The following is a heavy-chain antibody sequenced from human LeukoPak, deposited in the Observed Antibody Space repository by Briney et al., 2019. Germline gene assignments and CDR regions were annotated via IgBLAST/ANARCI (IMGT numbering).Heavy chain of an antibody. D-gene: IGHD3-9*01. J-gene: IGHJ4*02. V-gene: IGHV4-4*02. CDR3: ARGPTVDYDILTGYYRFDY. Sequence: SETLSLTCGVSGGSISGTNWWSWVRQPPGQGLEWIEEISLRGLTNYNPSLRSRLTMSLDESKNQVSLNLTSVTAADTAVYYCARGPTVDYDILTGYYRFDYWGQGTLVTVSS. CDR1: GGSISGTNW. CDR2: ISLRGLT.